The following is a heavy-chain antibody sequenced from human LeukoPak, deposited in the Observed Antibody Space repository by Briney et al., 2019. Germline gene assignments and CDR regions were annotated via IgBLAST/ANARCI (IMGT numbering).Heavy chain of an antibody. CDR3: ARDLITMVRGVGGY. CDR1: GFTFSSYS. D-gene: IGHD3-10*01. J-gene: IGHJ4*02. V-gene: IGHV3-21*01. CDR2: ISSSSSYI. Sequence: GGSLRLSCAASGFTFSSYSMNWVRQGPGKGLEWVSSISSSSSYIYYADSAKGRFTISRDNAKNSLYLQMNSLRAEDTAVYYCARDLITMVRGVGGYWGQGTLVTVSS.